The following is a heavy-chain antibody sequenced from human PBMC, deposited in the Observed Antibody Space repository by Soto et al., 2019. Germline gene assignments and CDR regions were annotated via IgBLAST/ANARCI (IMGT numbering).Heavy chain of an antibody. CDR3: AKKHSGSSLAY. J-gene: IGHJ4*02. CDR1: GYSFISSE. Sequence: QVQLVQSGAEVRKPGASVKVSCKASGYSFISSEINWVRQATGQGLEWVGQMNPDTGYTESAGQFQGRVTMTRDISSNTAYLELSGLASEDTAVYSCAKKHSGSSLAYWGQGSLVSVSS. D-gene: IGHD5-12*01. V-gene: IGHV1-8*01. CDR2: MNPDTGYT.